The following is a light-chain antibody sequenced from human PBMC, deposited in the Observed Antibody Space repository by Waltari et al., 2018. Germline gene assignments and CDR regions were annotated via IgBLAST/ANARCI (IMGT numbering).Light chain of an antibody. CDR1: QSISIY. CDR3: QQRVTWPLT. J-gene: IGKJ4*01. Sequence: EIVLPQSPATLSLSPGEGATPSCRASQSISIYLGGYLHTPGQAPRHLINDTFNRATGIPARFTGSGSGTDFSLTISSLEPEDFAVYYCQQRVTWPLTFGGGTKVEIK. V-gene: IGKV3-11*01. CDR2: DTF.